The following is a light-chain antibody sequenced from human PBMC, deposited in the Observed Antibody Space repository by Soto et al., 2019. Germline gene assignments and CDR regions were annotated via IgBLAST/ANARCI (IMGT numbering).Light chain of an antibody. CDR1: SSDVGGYNY. CDR3: SSYTSSSTLDV. V-gene: IGLV2-14*01. CDR2: DVS. Sequence: QSVLTQPASVSGSPGQSITISCTGTSSDVGGYNYVSWYQQHPGKAPKLMIYDVSNRPSGVSNRFSGSKSGNTASLTIYGLQAEDEADNYCSSYTSSSTLDVFGTGTKVTXL. J-gene: IGLJ1*01.